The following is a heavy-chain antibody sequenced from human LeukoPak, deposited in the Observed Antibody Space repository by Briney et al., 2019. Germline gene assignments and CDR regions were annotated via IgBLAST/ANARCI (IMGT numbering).Heavy chain of an antibody. V-gene: IGHV1-18*01. CDR2: ISAYNGNT. CDR3: ARVRYQLKGNSFDP. Sequence: ASVKVSCKASGYTFTSYGISWVRQAPGQGLEWLGWISAYNGNTNYAQKLQGRVTMTTDTSTSTAYMELRSLRSDDTALYYSARVRYQLKGNSFDPWGQGTLVTVSS. CDR1: GYTFTSYG. D-gene: IGHD2-2*01. J-gene: IGHJ5*02.